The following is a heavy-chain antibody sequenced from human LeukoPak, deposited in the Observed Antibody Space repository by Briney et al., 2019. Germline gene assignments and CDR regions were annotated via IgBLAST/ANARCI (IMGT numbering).Heavy chain of an antibody. CDR2: IRYDGSNE. J-gene: IGHJ4*02. V-gene: IGHV3-30*02. CDR1: GFTFNTYG. CDR3: AKESQLSYSGTFYIDY. D-gene: IGHD1-26*01. Sequence: GGSLRLSFAASGFTFNTYGMNWVRQAPGKGLEWMTFIRYDGSNEYYADSVKGRFTISRDNSKNTLYLQMNSLRAEDTAVYYCAKESQLSYSGTFYIDYWGQGTLVTVSS.